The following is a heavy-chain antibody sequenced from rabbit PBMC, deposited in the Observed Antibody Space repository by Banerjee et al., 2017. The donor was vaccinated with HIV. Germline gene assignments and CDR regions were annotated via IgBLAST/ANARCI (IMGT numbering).Heavy chain of an antibody. V-gene: IGHV1S45*01. Sequence: QEQLEESGGGLVKPEGSLTLTCKASGFPFSNKAVMCWVRQAPGKGLEWIACIDTNDGDTDYANWPKGRFTISKTSSTTVTLRMTSLTAADTATYFCARNYVNAFDPRGPGTLVTVS. CDR1: GFPFSNKAV. CDR2: IDTNDGDT. J-gene: IGHJ2*01. D-gene: IGHD1-1*01. CDR3: ARNYVNAFDP.